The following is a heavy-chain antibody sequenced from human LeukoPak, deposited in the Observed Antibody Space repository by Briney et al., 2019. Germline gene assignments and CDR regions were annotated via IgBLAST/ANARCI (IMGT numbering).Heavy chain of an antibody. V-gene: IGHV3-23*01. J-gene: IGHJ4*02. CDR3: ARGGGNCDRSGYYEYYFDY. Sequence: GGSLRLSCAASGFSFSVYAMSWVRRTPGKGLEWVSGISGSGGRTYSAESVKGRFTISRDNSRKTLYLQMNSLRAEDTAVYYCARGGGNCDRSGYYEYYFDYWGQGTLVTVSS. D-gene: IGHD3-22*01. CDR1: GFSFSVYA. CDR2: ISGSGGRT.